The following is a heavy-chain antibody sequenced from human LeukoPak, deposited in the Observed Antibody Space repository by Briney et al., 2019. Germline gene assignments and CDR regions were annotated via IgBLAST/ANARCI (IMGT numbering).Heavy chain of an antibody. CDR2: ISGNSGSI. Sequence: PGGSLRLSCAASGFTFDDYAMHWVRQAPGKGLEWGSGISGNSGSIGYADSVKGGFTISRENVKNSLYLQMNRLRAENTALYSCAKLWFGELSMPQAENFDYCRQGTLVTVSS. J-gene: IGHJ4*02. CDR3: AKLWFGELSMPQAENFDY. CDR1: GFTFDDYA. V-gene: IGHV3-9*01. D-gene: IGHD3-10*01.